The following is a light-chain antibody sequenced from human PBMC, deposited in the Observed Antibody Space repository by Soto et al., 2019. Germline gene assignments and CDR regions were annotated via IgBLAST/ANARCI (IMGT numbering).Light chain of an antibody. V-gene: IGKV3-20*01. J-gene: IGKJ1*01. CDR2: AAS. CDR1: QSVSNNY. Sequence: EIVLTQSPGTLSLSPGERATLSCRASQSVSNNYLAWYQQQPGQAPRLLIYAASNSATVIPDRFSDSGSGTDFTLTISRLEREDFAVDYCQQYGSSGTLGQGAKVEIK. CDR3: QQYGSSGT.